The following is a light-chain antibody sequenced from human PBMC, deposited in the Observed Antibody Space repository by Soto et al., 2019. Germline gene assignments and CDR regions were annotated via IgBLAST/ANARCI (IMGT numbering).Light chain of an antibody. CDR1: QSVSSSH. CDR3: QQYGSPWT. V-gene: IGKV3-20*01. Sequence: EIVLTQSPGTLSLSPGDRASLSCRASQSVSSSHLAWYQQKPGQAPRLLIYGASSRATGIPDRFSGSGSGTDFTLTITRLEPEDFAVYYCQQYGSPWTFGQGTKVEIK. CDR2: GAS. J-gene: IGKJ1*01.